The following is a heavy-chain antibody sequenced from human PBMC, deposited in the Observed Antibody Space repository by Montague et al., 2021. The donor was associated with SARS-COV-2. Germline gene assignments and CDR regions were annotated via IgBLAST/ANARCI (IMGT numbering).Heavy chain of an antibody. V-gene: IGHV4-59*01. CDR2: IYYSGST. CDR3: ARGRRRSITIFGVVIIDAFDI. Sequence: SETLSLTCTVSGGSISSYYWSWIRQPPGKGLEWIGYIYYSGSTNYNPSLKSRVTISVDTSKNQFSLKLSSVTAADTAVYYCARGRRRSITIFGVVIIDAFDIWAKGQWSPSLQ. J-gene: IGHJ3*02. CDR1: GGSISSYY. D-gene: IGHD3-3*01.